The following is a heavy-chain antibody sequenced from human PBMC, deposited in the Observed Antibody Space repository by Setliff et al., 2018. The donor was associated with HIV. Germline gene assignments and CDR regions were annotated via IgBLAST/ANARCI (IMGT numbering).Heavy chain of an antibody. CDR2: IWYDGSNK. CDR1: GFTFSTYG. V-gene: IGHV3-33*01. J-gene: IGHJ6*03. Sequence: GGSLRLSCAASGFTFSTYGMYWVRQAPGKGLEWVAVIWYDGSNKYYADSVQGRFTISRDNSKNTLYLQMNSLRADDTAVYYCAGVWEGWFHYYYYYYMDVWGKGTTVTVSS. CDR3: AGVWEGWFHYYYYYYMDV. D-gene: IGHD6-19*01.